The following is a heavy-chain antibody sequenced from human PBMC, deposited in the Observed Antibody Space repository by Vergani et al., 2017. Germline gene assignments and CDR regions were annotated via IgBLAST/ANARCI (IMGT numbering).Heavy chain of an antibody. CDR1: GFTFSSYG. CDR3: AKDQTMVRDYGMDV. D-gene: IGHD3-10*01. CDR2: IRYDGSNK. V-gene: IGHV3-30*02. Sequence: QVQLVESGGGVVQPGGSLRLSCAASGFTFSSYGMHWVRQAPGKGLEWVAFIRYDGSNKYYADSVKGRFTISRDNSKNTLYLQMNSLRAEDTAVYYCAKDQTMVRDYGMDVWGQGTTVTVSS. J-gene: IGHJ6*02.